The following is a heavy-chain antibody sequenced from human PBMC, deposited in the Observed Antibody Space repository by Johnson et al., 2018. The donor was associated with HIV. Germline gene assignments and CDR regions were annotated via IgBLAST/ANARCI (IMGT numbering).Heavy chain of an antibody. Sequence: VQLVESGGDWVQRGGSLKLSCAASGFTFSSNYMSWVRQAPGKGLEWVSVIYSGGSTYYADSVKGRFTISRDNSKNTLYLQMNSLRAEDTAVYYCARDLSEGELGHAFDIWGQGTMVTVSS. CDR2: IYSGGST. CDR3: ARDLSEGELGHAFDI. CDR1: GFTFSSNY. V-gene: IGHV3-66*01. J-gene: IGHJ3*02. D-gene: IGHD1-26*01.